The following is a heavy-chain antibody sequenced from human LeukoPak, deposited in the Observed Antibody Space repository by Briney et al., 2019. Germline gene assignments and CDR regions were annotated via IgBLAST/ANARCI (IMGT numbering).Heavy chain of an antibody. D-gene: IGHD5-24*01. CDR3: ARGFNSIPEFDY. CDR2: INAGNGNT. V-gene: IGHV1-3*01. CDR1: GYTLTSYA. Sequence: ASVKVSCKASGYTLTSYAMHWVRQAPGQRLEWMGWINAGNGNTKYSQKFQGRVTITRDTSASTAYMELSSLRSEDTAVYYCARGFNSIPEFDYWGQGTLVTVSS. J-gene: IGHJ4*02.